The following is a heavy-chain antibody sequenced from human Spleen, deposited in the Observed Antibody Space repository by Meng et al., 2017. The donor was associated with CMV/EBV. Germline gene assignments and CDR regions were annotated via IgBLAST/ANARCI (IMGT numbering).Heavy chain of an antibody. CDR2: TIPMFDST. V-gene: IGHV1-69*05. J-gene: IGHJ6*02. CDR3: ARDSPLLGITMARDYGLDV. Sequence: SVKVSYKASGGTFSSSAINWVRQVPGQGLEWVGETIPMFDSTNYAQEFQGRVTFTTDKSTSTTYMELKRLRSEDTAVYYCARDSPLLGITMARDYGLDVWGQGTPVTVSS. CDR1: GGTFSSSA. D-gene: IGHD3-10*01.